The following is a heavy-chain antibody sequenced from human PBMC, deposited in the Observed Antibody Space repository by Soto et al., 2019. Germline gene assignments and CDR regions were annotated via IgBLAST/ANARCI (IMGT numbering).Heavy chain of an antibody. J-gene: IGHJ3*02. V-gene: IGHV1-46*01. CDR3: AIDHTDSSGFGSIVGVVSDS. Sequence: LVKVYWKAAGYTFTSYYMPWVRKAPGQGLEWMGIINPSGGSTSYAQKFQGRVTMTRDTSTSTVYMELSSLRSEDTAVYYCAIDHTDSSGFGSIVGVVSDSWGQRTTVTVSS. CDR1: GYTFTSYY. D-gene: IGHD3-22*01. CDR2: INPSGGST.